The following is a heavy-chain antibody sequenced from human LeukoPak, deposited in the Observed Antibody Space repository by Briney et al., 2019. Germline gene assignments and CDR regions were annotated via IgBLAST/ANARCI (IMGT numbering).Heavy chain of an antibody. CDR1: GYTFTGCY. Sequence: ASVKVSCKASGYTFTGCYMHWVRQAPGQGLEWMGWINPNSGGTNYAQKFQGRVTMTRDTSISTAYMELSRLRSDDTAVYYCARDYDFWSGLYYYYMDVWGKGTTVTASS. V-gene: IGHV1-2*02. CDR3: ARDYDFWSGLYYYYMDV. D-gene: IGHD3-3*01. CDR2: INPNSGGT. J-gene: IGHJ6*03.